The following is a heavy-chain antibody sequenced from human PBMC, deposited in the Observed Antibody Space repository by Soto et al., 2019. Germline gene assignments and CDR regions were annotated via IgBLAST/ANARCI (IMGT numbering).Heavy chain of an antibody. D-gene: IGHD2-21*02. CDR1: GFTFGDYA. J-gene: IGHJ6*02. Sequence: EVQLVESGGGLVQPGRSLRLSCTASGFTFGDYAMSWVRQAPGKGLEWVGFIRSKAYGGTTEYAASVKGRFTISRDDYKSIAYLQMNSLKTEDTAVYYCTREVIVVVTATSGYYYGMDVWGQGTTVTVSS. CDR2: IRSKAYGGTT. CDR3: TREVIVVVTATSGYYYGMDV. V-gene: IGHV3-49*04.